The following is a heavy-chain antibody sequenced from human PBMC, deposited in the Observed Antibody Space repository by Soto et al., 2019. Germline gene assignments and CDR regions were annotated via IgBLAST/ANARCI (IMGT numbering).Heavy chain of an antibody. J-gene: IGHJ5*02. CDR3: ASLYDYVWGSYRFDP. Sequence: PSETLSLTCTVSGGSISSGGYYWSWIRQHPGKGLEWIGYIYYSGSTYYTPSLKSRVTISVDTSKNQFSLKLSSVTAADTAVYYCASLYDYVWGSYRFDPWGQGTLVTVSS. V-gene: IGHV4-31*03. CDR1: GGSISSGGYY. CDR2: IYYSGST. D-gene: IGHD3-16*02.